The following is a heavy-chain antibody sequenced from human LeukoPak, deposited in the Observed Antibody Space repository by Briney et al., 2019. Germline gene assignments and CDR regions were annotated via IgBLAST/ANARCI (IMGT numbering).Heavy chain of an antibody. V-gene: IGHV4-4*07. Sequence: SETLSLTCTVSGGSTSSYHWSWIRQPAGKGLEWIGRIYTSGSTNYNPSLKSRVTMSVDTSKNQFSLKLSSVTAADTAVYYCARFTPRGVVVPAARYDAFDIWGQGTMVTVSS. J-gene: IGHJ3*02. CDR1: GGSTSSYH. D-gene: IGHD2-2*01. CDR3: ARFTPRGVVVPAARYDAFDI. CDR2: IYTSGST.